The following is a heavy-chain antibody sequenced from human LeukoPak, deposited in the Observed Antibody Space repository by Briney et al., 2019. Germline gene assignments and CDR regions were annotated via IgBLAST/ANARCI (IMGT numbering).Heavy chain of an antibody. V-gene: IGHV1-18*01. CDR3: ARDAIVVVPAATEGSYFDY. CDR2: ISAYNGNT. CDR1: GYTFTSYG. Sequence: ASVKVSCTASGYTFTSYGISWVRQAPGQGLEWMGWISAYNGNTNYAQKLQGRVTMTTDTSTSTAYMELRGLRSDDTAVYYCARDAIVVVPAATEGSYFDYWGQGTLVTVSS. D-gene: IGHD2-2*01. J-gene: IGHJ4*02.